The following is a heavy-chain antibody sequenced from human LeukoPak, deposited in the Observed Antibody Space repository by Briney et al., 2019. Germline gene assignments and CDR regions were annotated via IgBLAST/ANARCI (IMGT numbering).Heavy chain of an antibody. CDR3: ARHGAFFTRGFCSSANCYVDGLYR. CDR1: GVSISSSY. J-gene: IGHJ3*01. V-gene: IGHV4-59*08. CDR2: FYDSVST. D-gene: IGHD2-2*01. Sequence: SETLSLTCTVSGVSISSSYCSWIRQSPGKGLEWIGYFYDSVSTKYNPSLKRRVTISTDTSKNQLSLKLKSVTAADTAVYYCARHGAFFTRGFCSSANCYVDGLYRWGQGIMVSVST.